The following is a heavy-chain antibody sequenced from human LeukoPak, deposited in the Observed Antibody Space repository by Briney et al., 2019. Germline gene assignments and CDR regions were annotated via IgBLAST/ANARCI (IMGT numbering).Heavy chain of an antibody. J-gene: IGHJ4*02. Sequence: GGSLRLSCAASGFTISSYGMHWVRQAPGKGLEWVAFIRYDGSNKYYADSVKGRFTISRDNSKNTLYLQMNSLRAEDTAVYYCAKVLSKGGGYYLTDYWGQGTLVTVSS. D-gene: IGHD3-22*01. CDR2: IRYDGSNK. CDR3: AKVLSKGGGYYLTDY. V-gene: IGHV3-30*02. CDR1: GFTISSYG.